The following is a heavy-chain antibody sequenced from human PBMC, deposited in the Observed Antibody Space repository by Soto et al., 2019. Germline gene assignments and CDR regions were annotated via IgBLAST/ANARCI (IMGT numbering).Heavy chain of an antibody. CDR2: ISAYNGNT. Sequence: ASVKVSCKASGYTFTNFGISWVRQAPGQGLEWMGWISAYNGNTNYAQSFQGRVTMTTDTSTSTAYLQWSSLKASDTAMYYCARIPTYYYDSSGYPALDFDYWGQGTLVTVSS. V-gene: IGHV1-18*01. J-gene: IGHJ4*02. D-gene: IGHD3-22*01. CDR1: GYTFTNFG. CDR3: ARIPTYYYDSSGYPALDFDY.